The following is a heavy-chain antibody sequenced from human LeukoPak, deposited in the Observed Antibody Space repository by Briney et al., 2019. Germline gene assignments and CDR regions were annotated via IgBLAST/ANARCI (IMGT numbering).Heavy chain of an antibody. CDR3: ARDLTDSSGWYGGYYFDY. CDR1: GYTFTSYG. Sequence: ASVKVSCKASGYTFTSYGISWVRQAPGQGLEWMGWISAYNGNTNYAQKLQGRVTMTTDTSTSTAYMELRSLRSDDTAVYYCARDLTDSSGWYGGYYFDYWGQGTLVTVSS. D-gene: IGHD6-19*01. J-gene: IGHJ4*02. V-gene: IGHV1-18*01. CDR2: ISAYNGNT.